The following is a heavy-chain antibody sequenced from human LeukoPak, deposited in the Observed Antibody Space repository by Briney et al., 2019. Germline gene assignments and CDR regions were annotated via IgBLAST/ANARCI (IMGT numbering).Heavy chain of an antibody. D-gene: IGHD3-10*01. CDR2: IYYSGGT. V-gene: IGHV4-59*08. Sequence: SESLSLTCPVSGGSISNYYRSWIRQPPGKGLEWVGYIYYSGGTNHNPSRKSRVTISVDTSKNQFSRKLSSVPAADTAVFYCVRHYYGSGNYLIDFWGQGTLVTVSS. J-gene: IGHJ4*02. CDR3: VRHYYGSGNYLIDF. CDR1: GGSISNYY.